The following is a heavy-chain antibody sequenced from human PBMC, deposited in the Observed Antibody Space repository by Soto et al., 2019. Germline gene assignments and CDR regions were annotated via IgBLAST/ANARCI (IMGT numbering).Heavy chain of an antibody. Sequence: QVQLVESGGGVVQPGRSLRLSCAASGFTFSSYGMHWVRQAPGKGLEWVAVISYDGSNKYYADSVKGRFTISRDNSKNTLYLQMNSLRAEDTAVYYCAKSAEDLYYYYDMDVWGQGTTVTVSS. V-gene: IGHV3-30*18. CDR3: AKSAEDLYYYYDMDV. CDR2: ISYDGSNK. CDR1: GFTFSSYG. J-gene: IGHJ6*02.